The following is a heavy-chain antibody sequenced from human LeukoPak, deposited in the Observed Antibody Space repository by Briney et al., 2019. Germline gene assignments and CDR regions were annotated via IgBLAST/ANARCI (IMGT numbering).Heavy chain of an antibody. J-gene: IGHJ6*02. Sequence: PSETLSLTCTASGGSISSYYWSWIRQPPGKGLEWIGYIYYSGSTNYNPSLKSRVTISVDTSKNQFSLKLSSVTAADTAVYYCARILSGSGSQGYYYYGMDVWGQGTTVTVSS. CDR2: IYYSGST. D-gene: IGHD3-10*01. V-gene: IGHV4-59*08. CDR3: ARILSGSGSQGYYYYGMDV. CDR1: GGSISSYY.